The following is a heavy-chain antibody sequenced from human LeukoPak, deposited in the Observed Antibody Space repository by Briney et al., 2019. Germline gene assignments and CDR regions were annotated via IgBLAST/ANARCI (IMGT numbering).Heavy chain of an antibody. J-gene: IGHJ5*02. CDR1: GFTFSNYA. Sequence: GGSLRLSCAASGFTFSNYAMRWVRQAPGKGLEWVSGISGSGDSTYYADSVKGRFTISRDNSKNTLYLQMNSLRAEDTAVYYCARAGDSSSWNWFDPWGQGTLVTVSS. V-gene: IGHV3-23*01. CDR3: ARAGDSSSWNWFDP. D-gene: IGHD6-13*01. CDR2: ISGSGDST.